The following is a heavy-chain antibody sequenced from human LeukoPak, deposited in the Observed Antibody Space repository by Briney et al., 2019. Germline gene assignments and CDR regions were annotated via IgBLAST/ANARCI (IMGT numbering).Heavy chain of an antibody. J-gene: IGHJ3*02. CDR2: IYTSGST. Sequence: SETLSLTCTVSGGSISSYYWSWIRQPAGNGLEWIGRIYTSGSTNYNPSLKSRVTMSVDTSKNQFSLKLSSVTAADTAVYYCARDLEGYSYGYRVHPLDAFDIWGQGTMVTVSS. V-gene: IGHV4-4*07. CDR1: GGSISSYY. CDR3: ARDLEGYSYGYRVHPLDAFDI. D-gene: IGHD5-18*01.